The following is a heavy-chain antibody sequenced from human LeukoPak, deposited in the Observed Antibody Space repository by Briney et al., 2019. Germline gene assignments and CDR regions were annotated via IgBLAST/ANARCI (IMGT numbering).Heavy chain of an antibody. CDR2: INHSGST. D-gene: IGHD5-18*01. CDR1: GGSFSGYY. J-gene: IGHJ4*02. CDR3: ARDKRGYSYVFDY. Sequence: SETLSLACAVYGGSFSGYYWSWIRQPPGKGLEWIGEINHSGSTNYNPSLKSRVTISVDTSKNQFSLKLSSVAAADTAVYYCARDKRGYSYVFDYWGQGTLVTVSS. V-gene: IGHV4-34*01.